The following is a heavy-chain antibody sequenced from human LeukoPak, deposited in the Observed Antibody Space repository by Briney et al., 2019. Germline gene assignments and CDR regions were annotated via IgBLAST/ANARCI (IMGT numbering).Heavy chain of an antibody. V-gene: IGHV4-61*02. CDR1: GGSISSGSYY. CDR2: IYTSGST. J-gene: IGHJ6*03. CDR3: ARAPYYYYMDV. Sequence: PSQTLSLTCTVSGGSISSGSYYWSWIRQPAGKGLEWIGRIYTSGSTNYNPSLKSRVTISVDTSKNQFSLKLSSVTAADTAVYYCARAPYYYYMDVWAKGTTATVSS.